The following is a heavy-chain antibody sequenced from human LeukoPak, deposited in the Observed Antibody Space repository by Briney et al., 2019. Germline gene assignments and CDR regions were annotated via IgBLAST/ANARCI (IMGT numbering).Heavy chain of an antibody. Sequence: SETLSLTCAVYGGSFSGYYWSWIRQPPGKGLEWIGEINHSGSTNYNPSLKSRVTISVDTSKNQFSLKLSSVTAADTAVYYCAREVVIVVVPATTYNWFDPWGQGTLVTVSS. CDR3: AREVVIVVVPATTYNWFDP. J-gene: IGHJ5*02. V-gene: IGHV4-34*01. D-gene: IGHD2-2*01. CDR2: INHSGST. CDR1: GGSFSGYY.